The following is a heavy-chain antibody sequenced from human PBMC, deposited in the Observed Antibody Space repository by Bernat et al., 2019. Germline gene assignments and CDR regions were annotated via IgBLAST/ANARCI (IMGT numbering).Heavy chain of an antibody. V-gene: IGHV3-33*06. CDR2: IWYDGSNK. CDR3: VNHGSGSYYGDY. D-gene: IGHD3-10*01. J-gene: IGHJ4*02. Sequence: QVQLVESGGGVVQPGRSLRLSCAASGFTFSSYGMHWVRQAPGKGLEWVAVIWYDGSNKYYADSVAGRFTISRDNSKNKLYLQMNSLRAEDTAVYYCVNHGSGSYYGDYWGQGTLVTVSS. CDR1: GFTFSSYG.